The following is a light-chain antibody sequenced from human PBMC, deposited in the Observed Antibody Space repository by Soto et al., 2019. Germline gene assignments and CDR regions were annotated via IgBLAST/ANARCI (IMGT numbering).Light chain of an antibody. J-gene: IGLJ3*02. V-gene: IGLV1-44*01. Sequence: QSVLTQTPSASGTPGQRVTISCSGSSSNIGSNTVTWYQQLPSTAPKLLIYYNNQRPSGVPDRFSGSKSGTSASLAVTGVQSEDEADYYCATLDVTLNVLMFGGGTKLTVL. CDR2: YNN. CDR3: ATLDVTLNVLM. CDR1: SSNIGSNT.